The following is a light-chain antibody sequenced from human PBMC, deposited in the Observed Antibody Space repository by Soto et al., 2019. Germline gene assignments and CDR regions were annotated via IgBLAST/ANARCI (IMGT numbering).Light chain of an antibody. CDR3: NSYAGSTILYV. V-gene: IGLV2-14*01. CDR2: EVS. J-gene: IGLJ1*01. Sequence: QSALTQPASVSASPGQSVTISCTGTANDIGAYDYVSWYQQHPDKAPKLIIFEVSNRPSGVSNRFSGSKSGNTASLTISGLQPEDEADYYCNSYAGSTILYVFGTGTKVTVL. CDR1: ANDIGAYDY.